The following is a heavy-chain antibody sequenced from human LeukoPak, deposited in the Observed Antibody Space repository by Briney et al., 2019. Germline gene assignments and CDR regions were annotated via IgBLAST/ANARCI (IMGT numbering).Heavy chain of an antibody. CDR1: GGSISSGGYY. D-gene: IGHD3-22*01. V-gene: IGHV4-31*03. CDR2: IYYSGST. Sequence: PSETLSLTCTVSGGSISSGGYYWSWIRQHPGKGLEWIGYIYYSGSTYYNPSLKSRVTISVDTSKNQFSLKLSSVTAADTAVYYCARGPAYYGSSCYLSWGQGTLVTVSS. CDR3: ARGPAYYGSSCYLS. J-gene: IGHJ4*02.